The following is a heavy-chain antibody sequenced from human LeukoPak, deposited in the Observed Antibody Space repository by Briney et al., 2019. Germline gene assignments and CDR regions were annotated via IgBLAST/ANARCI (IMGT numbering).Heavy chain of an antibody. CDR3: ARGPRQYQPLLFLSWFDP. J-gene: IGHJ5*02. D-gene: IGHD2-21*02. Sequence: SVKVSCKASGGTFSSYAISWVRQAPGQGLEWMGGIIAIFGTANYAQKFQGRVTITADESTSTAYMELSSLRSEDTAVYYCARGPRQYQPLLFLSWFDPWGQGTLVTVSS. V-gene: IGHV1-69*13. CDR1: GGTFSSYA. CDR2: IIAIFGTA.